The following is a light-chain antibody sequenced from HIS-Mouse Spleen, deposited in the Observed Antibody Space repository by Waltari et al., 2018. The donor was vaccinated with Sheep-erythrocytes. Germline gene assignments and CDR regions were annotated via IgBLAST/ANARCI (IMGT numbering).Light chain of an antibody. Sequence: IRMTQSPSSLSASVGDIVTITCRASQSISSYLNWYQQKPGKAPKLLIYAASSLQSGVPSRFSGSGSGTDFTLTISSLQPEDFATYYCQQSYSTPPTFGGGTKVEIK. CDR2: AAS. J-gene: IGKJ4*01. CDR1: QSISSY. CDR3: QQSYSTPPT. V-gene: IGKV1-39*01.